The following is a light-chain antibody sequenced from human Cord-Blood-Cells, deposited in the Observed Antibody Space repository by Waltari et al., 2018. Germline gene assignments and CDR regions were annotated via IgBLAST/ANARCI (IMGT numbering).Light chain of an antibody. CDR3: CSYAGSSTYV. V-gene: IGLV2-23*01. Sequence: QSALTQPASVSGSPGQSITISCTATSSDVGRYNLVSWYQQHPGKAPKLMIYEGSKRPSGVSNRFSGSKSDNTASLTISGLQAEDEADYYCCSYAGSSTYVFGTGTKVTVL. CDR1: SSDVGRYNL. CDR2: EGS. J-gene: IGLJ1*01.